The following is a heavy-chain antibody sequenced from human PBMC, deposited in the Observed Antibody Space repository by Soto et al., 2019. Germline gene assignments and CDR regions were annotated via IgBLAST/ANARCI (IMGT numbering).Heavy chain of an antibody. Sequence: PGGSLRLSCAASGFAFSNAWMNWVRQAPGKGLEWVGRIKSKADGGTTDYAAPVKGRFTISRDDSKNTLYLQMNSLKTEDTAVYYCTTDRTRDYDFWSGYYTMGYWGQGTLVTVSS. CDR3: TTDRTRDYDFWSGYYTMGY. CDR1: GFAFSNAW. D-gene: IGHD3-3*01. V-gene: IGHV3-15*07. CDR2: IKSKADGGTT. J-gene: IGHJ4*02.